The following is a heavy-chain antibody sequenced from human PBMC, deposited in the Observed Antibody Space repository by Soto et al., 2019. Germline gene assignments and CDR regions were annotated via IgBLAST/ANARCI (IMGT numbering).Heavy chain of an antibody. CDR2: ISSSGSTI. J-gene: IGHJ6*02. D-gene: IGHD1-26*01. V-gene: IGHV3-11*01. CDR3: ARVLLRALPTGTYYYYGMDV. CDR1: GFSFSDYY. Sequence: GSLILSGAAAGFSFSDYYMSWIGQAPGSGMAWVSYISSSGSTIYYADSVKGRFTNSRDNAKNSLYLQMNSLRDDHTAVYYCARVLLRALPTGTYYYYGMDVWGQGTTVTASS.